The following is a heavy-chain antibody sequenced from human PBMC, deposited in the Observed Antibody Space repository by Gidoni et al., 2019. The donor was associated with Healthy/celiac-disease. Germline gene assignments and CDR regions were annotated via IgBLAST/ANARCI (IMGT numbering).Heavy chain of an antibody. J-gene: IGHJ5*02. D-gene: IGHD2-15*01. Sequence: QLQLQESGPGLVKPSETLSLTCTVPGGSISSSSYYWGWIRQPPGKGLEWIGSIYYSGRTYYNPSLKSRVTISVDTSKNQFSLKLSSVTAADTAVYYCARQARGGGGNNWFDPWGQGTLVTVSS. CDR2: IYYSGRT. V-gene: IGHV4-39*01. CDR1: GGSISSSSYY. CDR3: ARQARGGGGNNWFDP.